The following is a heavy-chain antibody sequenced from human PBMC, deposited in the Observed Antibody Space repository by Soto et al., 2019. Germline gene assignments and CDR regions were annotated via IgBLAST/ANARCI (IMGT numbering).Heavy chain of an antibody. J-gene: IGHJ5*02. CDR3: ARGYCSGGSCYSRFWFDP. Sequence: SETLSLTCAVYGGSFSGYYWSWIRQPPGKGLEWIGEINHSGSTNYNPSLKSRVTISVDTSKNQFSLKLSSVTAADTAVYYCARGYCSGGSCYSRFWFDPWGQGTLVTVSS. D-gene: IGHD2-15*01. CDR1: GGSFSGYY. CDR2: INHSGST. V-gene: IGHV4-34*01.